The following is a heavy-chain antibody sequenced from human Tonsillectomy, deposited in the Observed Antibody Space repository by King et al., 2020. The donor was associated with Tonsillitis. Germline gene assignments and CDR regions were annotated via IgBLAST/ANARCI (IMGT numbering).Heavy chain of an antibody. J-gene: IGHJ3*02. CDR3: ARQYSSGWNDAFDI. Sequence: VQLVEFGGGLVQPGGSLRLSCAASGFTFSSYDMHWVRHATGKGLEWVSAIGTAGDTYYPGSVKGRFTISRENAKNSLYLQMNSLRAGDTAVYYCARQYSSGWNDAFDIWGQGTMVTVSS. D-gene: IGHD6-19*01. CDR2: IGTAGDT. CDR1: GFTFSSYD. V-gene: IGHV3-13*01.